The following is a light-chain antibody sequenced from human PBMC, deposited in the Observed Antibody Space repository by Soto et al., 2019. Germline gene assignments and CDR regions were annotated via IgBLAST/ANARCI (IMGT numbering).Light chain of an antibody. CDR3: QQRADWTIT. CDR2: DAS. CDR1: QYITIY. V-gene: IGKV3-11*01. J-gene: IGKJ5*01. Sequence: EIVLTQSPATLSLSPGERATLSCRASQYITIYLAWYQQKPGQAPRLLIYDASNRATGIPARFSGSGSGTDFTLTISSLEPDDFAVYYFQQRADWTITFGQGTRLEIK.